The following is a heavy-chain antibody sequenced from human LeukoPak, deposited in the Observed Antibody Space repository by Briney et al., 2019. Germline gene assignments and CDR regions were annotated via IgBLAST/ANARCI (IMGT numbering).Heavy chain of an antibody. Sequence: GASVKVSCKASGGTFSSYAISWVRQAPGQGLEWMGGIIPIFGTANYAQKFQGRVTITADKSTSTAYMELSSLRSEDTAVYYCARAQANLGWFDPWGQGTLVTVSS. V-gene: IGHV1-69*06. CDR1: GGTFSSYA. CDR3: ARAQANLGWFDP. D-gene: IGHD7-27*01. J-gene: IGHJ5*02. CDR2: IIPIFGTA.